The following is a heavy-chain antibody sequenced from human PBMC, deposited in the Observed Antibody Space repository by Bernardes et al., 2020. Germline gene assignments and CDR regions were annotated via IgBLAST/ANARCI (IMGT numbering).Heavy chain of an antibody. J-gene: IGHJ4*02. CDR1: GGTFSSYA. CDR3: ARAPTPYYYDSSGYSYYFDY. D-gene: IGHD3-22*01. V-gene: IGHV1-69*06. CDR2: IIPIFGTA. Sequence: SVKVSCKASGGTFSSYAISWVRQAPGQGLEWMGGIIPIFGTANYAQKFQGRVTITADKSTSTAYMELSSLRSEDTAVYYCARAPTPYYYDSSGYSYYFDYWGQGTLVTVSS.